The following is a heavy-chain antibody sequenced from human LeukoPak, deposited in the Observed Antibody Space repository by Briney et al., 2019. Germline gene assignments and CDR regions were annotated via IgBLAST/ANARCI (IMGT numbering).Heavy chain of an antibody. D-gene: IGHD5-24*01. Sequence: PSETLSLTCAVYGGSFSGYYWSWIRQPAGKGLEWIGRIYSSGSTNYNASLKSRVTMSVDTSKNQFSLKLSSVTAADTAVYYCAREVSARDGSLGRPFDYWGQGTLVTVSS. V-gene: IGHV4-4*07. CDR3: AREVSARDGSLGRPFDY. J-gene: IGHJ4*02. CDR1: GGSFSGYY. CDR2: IYSSGST.